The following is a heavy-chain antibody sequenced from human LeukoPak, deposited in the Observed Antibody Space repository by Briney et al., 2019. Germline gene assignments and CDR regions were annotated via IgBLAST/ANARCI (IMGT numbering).Heavy chain of an antibody. CDR3: ARQRGEDTAMDLFDC. CDR2: IYYSGST. Sequence: SETLSLTCTVSGGSISSSSYYWGWIRQPPGKGLEWIGSIYYSGSTYYNPSLKSRVTISVDTSKNQFSLKLSSVTAADTAVYYCARQRGEDTAMDLFDCWGQGTLVTVSS. V-gene: IGHV4-39*01. D-gene: IGHD5-18*01. J-gene: IGHJ4*02. CDR1: GGSISSSSYY.